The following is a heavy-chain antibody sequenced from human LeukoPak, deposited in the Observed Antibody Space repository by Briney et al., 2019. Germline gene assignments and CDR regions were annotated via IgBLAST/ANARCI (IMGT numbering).Heavy chain of an antibody. J-gene: IGHJ4*02. D-gene: IGHD6-13*01. V-gene: IGHV3-66*02. CDR1: GITVSVNY. Sequence: GGSLTLSCAVSGITVSVNYMNWVRQAPGKGLEWVSLINTGVGTYYADSVKGRFTISRDNSKNTLYLQMNTLRPEDTAVYYCASGSDSSYWGRGTLVTVSS. CDR2: INTGVGT. CDR3: ASGSDSSY.